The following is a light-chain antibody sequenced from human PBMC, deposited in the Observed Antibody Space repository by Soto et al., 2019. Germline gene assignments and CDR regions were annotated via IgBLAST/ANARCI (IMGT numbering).Light chain of an antibody. CDR3: QQYRSWPRT. CDR2: GAS. J-gene: IGKJ4*02. Sequence: IVLPHSPATLSVPTVDSVDLSCRASQSVDINLAWYQQKPGQAPRLLIYGASNRATDMPGRFSGRGAGAEFTLTISSLESEDFAVYYCQQYRSWPRTFGGGTKVDI. CDR1: QSVDIN. V-gene: IGKV3-15*01.